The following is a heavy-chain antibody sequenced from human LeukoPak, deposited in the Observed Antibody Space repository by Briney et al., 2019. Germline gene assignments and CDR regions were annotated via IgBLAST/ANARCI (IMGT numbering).Heavy chain of an antibody. CDR3: ARDRGYYSSSSYFDY. D-gene: IGHD6-6*01. CDR2: ISSTGGTI. J-gene: IGHJ4*02. CDR1: GFTFRNYL. Sequence: AGGSLRLSCAASGFTFRNYLMNWVRQAPGKGLEWVSFISSTGGTIYYADSVKGRFTISRDNSKNTLYLQMNSLRAEDTAVYYCARDRGYYSSSSYFDYWGQGTLVTVSS. V-gene: IGHV3-23*01.